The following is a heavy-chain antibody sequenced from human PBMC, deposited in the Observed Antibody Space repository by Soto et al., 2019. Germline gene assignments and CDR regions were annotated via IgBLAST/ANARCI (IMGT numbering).Heavy chain of an antibody. CDR1: GGSISSSSYY. V-gene: IGHV4-39*01. CDR3: ARHDKKLALWFGEFDY. CDR2: IYYSGST. J-gene: IGHJ4*02. Sequence: SETLSLTCTVSGGSISSSSYYWGWIRQPPGKGLEWIGSIYYSGSTYYNPSLKSRVTISVDTSKNQFSLKLSSVTAADTAVYYCARHDKKLALWFGEFDYWGQGTLVTVSS. D-gene: IGHD3-10*01.